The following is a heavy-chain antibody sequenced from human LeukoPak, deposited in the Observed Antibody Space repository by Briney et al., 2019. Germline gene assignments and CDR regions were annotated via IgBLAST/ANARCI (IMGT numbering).Heavy chain of an antibody. Sequence: GGSLRLSCTASGFTFSSYSLNWVRQAPGKGLEWAAFIRYDGNNKYYADSVKGRFTISRDNSGNTLYIQMNSLKAEDTAVYYCAKELELRTYYYYYMDVWGKGTTVTVSS. CDR1: GFTFSSYS. V-gene: IGHV3-30*02. CDR2: IRYDGNNK. D-gene: IGHD1-7*01. CDR3: AKELELRTYYYYYMDV. J-gene: IGHJ6*03.